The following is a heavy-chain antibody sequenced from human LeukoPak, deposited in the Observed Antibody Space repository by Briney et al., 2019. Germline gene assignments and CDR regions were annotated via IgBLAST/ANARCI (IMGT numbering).Heavy chain of an antibody. CDR1: GFTFSSYS. D-gene: IGHD3-22*01. CDR2: ISSSSSYI. Sequence: GGSLRLSCAASGFTFSSYSMNCVRQAPGKGLEWVSSISSSSSYIYYADSVKGRFTISRDNSKNTLYLQMNSLRAEDTAVYYCAKDRTAYDSSGYQYYFDYWGQGTLVTVSS. J-gene: IGHJ4*02. V-gene: IGHV3-21*01. CDR3: AKDRTAYDSSGYQYYFDY.